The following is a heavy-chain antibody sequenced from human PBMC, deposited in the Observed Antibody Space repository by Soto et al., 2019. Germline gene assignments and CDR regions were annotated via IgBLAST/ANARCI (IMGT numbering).Heavy chain of an antibody. V-gene: IGHV3-30*03. J-gene: IGHJ3*02. CDR3: ATDYYEASSGPLAFDI. CDR2: ISYDGSNK. D-gene: IGHD3-22*01. CDR1: GFHFRRHG. Sequence: PGGSLRLSCAASGFHFRRHGVHWVRQAPGKGLEWVAVISYDGSNKYYADSVKGRFTISRDNSKSTLYLQMNSLRAEDTAVYYCATDYYEASSGPLAFDIWGQGTMVTVSS.